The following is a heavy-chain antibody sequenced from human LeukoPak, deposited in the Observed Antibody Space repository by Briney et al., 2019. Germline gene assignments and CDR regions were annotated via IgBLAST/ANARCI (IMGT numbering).Heavy chain of an antibody. J-gene: IGHJ4*02. V-gene: IGHV4-34*01. Sequence: PSETLSLTCAVYGGSFSGYYWSWIRQPPGKGLEWIGEINHSGSTNYNPSLKSRVTISVDTSKNQFSLKLSSVTAADTAVYYCAGSDYGDFFDYWGQGTLVTVPS. CDR3: AGSDYGDFFDY. CDR1: GGSFSGYY. D-gene: IGHD4-17*01. CDR2: INHSGST.